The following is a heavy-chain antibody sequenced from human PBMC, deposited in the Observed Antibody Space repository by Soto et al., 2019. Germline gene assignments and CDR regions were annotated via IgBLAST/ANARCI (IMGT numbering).Heavy chain of an antibody. CDR3: ARHRGEDYDFWSGYQIPTSSSCI. V-gene: IGHV6-1*01. D-gene: IGHD3-3*01. Sequence: SQTLSLTCAISGDSVSSNSAAWNWIRQSPSRGLEWLGRTYYRSKWYNDYAVSVKSRITINPDTSKNQFSLQLNSVTPEDTAVYYCARHRGEDYDFWSGYQIPTSSSCIWGQGTLVTVSS. CDR1: GDSVSSNSAA. CDR2: TYYRSKWYN. J-gene: IGHJ4*02.